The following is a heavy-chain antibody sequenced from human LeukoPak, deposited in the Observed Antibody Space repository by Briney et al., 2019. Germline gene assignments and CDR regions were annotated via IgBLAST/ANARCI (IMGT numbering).Heavy chain of an antibody. D-gene: IGHD1-7*01. CDR2: ISDTGMTI. J-gene: IGHJ4*02. V-gene: IGHV3-11*04. CDR1: GFSINAYY. Sequence: KAGGSLRLSCAASGFSINAYYLNWIRQAPGKGLEWVSYISDTGMTIKYADSVKGRFTISKDTAKNSFYLQMDSLRDEDTAVYYCVTDLNWNYGDPPYWGQGALVAVST. CDR3: VTDLNWNYGDPPY.